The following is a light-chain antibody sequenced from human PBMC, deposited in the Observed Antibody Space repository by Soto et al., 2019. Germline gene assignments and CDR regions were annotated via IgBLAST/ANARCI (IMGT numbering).Light chain of an antibody. CDR3: QQYYSTPPT. Sequence: DIVMTRSPDSLAVSLGERATINCKSSQSFLYSSNNNNYLAWYQQKPGQPPKLLIYWASTRESGVPGRFSGSGSGTDFTLTISSLQAEDVAVYYCQQYYSTPPTFGGGTKVDIK. CDR2: WAS. V-gene: IGKV4-1*01. CDR1: QSFLYSSNNNNY. J-gene: IGKJ4*01.